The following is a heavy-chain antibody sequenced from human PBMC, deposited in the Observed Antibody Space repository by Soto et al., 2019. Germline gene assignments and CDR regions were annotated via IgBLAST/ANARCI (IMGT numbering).Heavy chain of an antibody. CDR1: GFTFSSYN. CDR2: ISSSTSNI. Sequence: PGGSLRLSCAASGFTFSSYNMNWVRQAPGKGLEWVSYISSSTSNIYYAPSVKGRFTISRDNAKNSLYLQMNSLRDEDTAVYYCARYGSGTYYYYYGMDVWGQGTTVTV. D-gene: IGHD3-10*01. V-gene: IGHV3-48*02. CDR3: ARYGSGTYYYYYGMDV. J-gene: IGHJ6*02.